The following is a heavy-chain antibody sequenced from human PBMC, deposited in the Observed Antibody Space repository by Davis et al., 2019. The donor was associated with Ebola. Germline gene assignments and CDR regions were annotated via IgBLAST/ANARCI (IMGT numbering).Heavy chain of an antibody. CDR1: GYTFTGYY. D-gene: IGHD3-3*01. Sequence: ASVKVSCKASGYTFTGYYMHWVRQAPGQGLEWMGWINPNSGGTNYAQKFQGRVTMTRDTSISTAYMELSRLRSDETAVYYCATFFWSGYWYYYGMDVWGQGTTVTVSS. CDR2: INPNSGGT. V-gene: IGHV1-2*02. CDR3: ATFFWSGYWYYYGMDV. J-gene: IGHJ6*02.